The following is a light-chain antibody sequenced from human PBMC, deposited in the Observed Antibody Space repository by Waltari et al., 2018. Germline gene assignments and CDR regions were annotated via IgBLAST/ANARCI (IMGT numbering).Light chain of an antibody. CDR1: QSVNSNY. Sequence: ETVLTQSPGILSLSPAERATLSCRASQSVNSNYLAWYQQKPGQAPRLLIYGASNRATGIPDRFSGSGSGADFTLTISRLEPEDFAVYYCQLYGSSSWTFGQGTKVEIK. J-gene: IGKJ1*01. V-gene: IGKV3-20*01. CDR2: GAS. CDR3: QLYGSSSWT.